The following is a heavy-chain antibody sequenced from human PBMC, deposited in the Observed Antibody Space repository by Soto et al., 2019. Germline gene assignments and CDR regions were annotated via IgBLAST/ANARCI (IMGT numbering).Heavy chain of an antibody. CDR2: IYSGGST. D-gene: IGHD4-4*01. CDR3: ANMTTVLGHYYYGMDV. Sequence: EVQLVESGGGLIQPGGSLRLSCAASGFTVSSNYMSWVRQAPGKGLEWVSVIYSGGSTYYADSVKGRFTISRDNSKNTLYLQMNNLRAEDTAVYYWANMTTVLGHYYYGMDVWGQGTTVTVSS. V-gene: IGHV3-53*01. J-gene: IGHJ6*02. CDR1: GFTVSSNY.